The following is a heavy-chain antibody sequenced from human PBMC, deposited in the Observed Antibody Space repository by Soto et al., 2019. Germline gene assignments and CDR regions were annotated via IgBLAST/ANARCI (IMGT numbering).Heavy chain of an antibody. CDR2: MNHNSGNT. V-gene: IGHV1-8*01. D-gene: IGHD6-13*01. CDR1: GYTFTSYD. Sequence: ASLKVSCNASGYTFTSYDINWVRQATGQGLEWMGWMNHNSGNTGYAHKFQGRVTMTRNTSISTAYMELSSLRSEDTAVYYCARPHYAGNSVHXWGQGTLVTVSX. J-gene: IGHJ4*02. CDR3: ARPHYAGNSVHX.